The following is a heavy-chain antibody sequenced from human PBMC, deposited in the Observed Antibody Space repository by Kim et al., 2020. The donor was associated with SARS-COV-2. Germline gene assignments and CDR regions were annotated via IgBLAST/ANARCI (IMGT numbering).Heavy chain of an antibody. D-gene: IGHD3-22*01. Sequence: SETLSLTCTVSGGSISSYYWSWIRQPPGKGLEWIGYIYYSGSTNYNPSLKSRVTISVDTSKNQFSLKLSSVTAADTAVYYCARTVSVFFREGDPHSSGYYFDDAFDIWGQGTMVTVSS. CDR1: GGSISSYY. J-gene: IGHJ3*02. V-gene: IGHV4-59*13. CDR2: IYYSGST. CDR3: ARTVSVFFREGDPHSSGYYFDDAFDI.